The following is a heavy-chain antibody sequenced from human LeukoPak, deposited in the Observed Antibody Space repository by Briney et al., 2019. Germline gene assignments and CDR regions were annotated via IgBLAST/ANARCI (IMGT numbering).Heavy chain of an antibody. CDR3: AKTGVLEWGILGYYFDY. J-gene: IGHJ4*02. V-gene: IGHV3-23*01. D-gene: IGHD3-3*01. Sequence: GGSLKLSCAASGFTFSSYAMSWVRQAPGKGLEWVSAISGSGGSTYYADSVKGRFTISRDNSKNTLYLQMNSLRAEDTAVYYCAKTGVLEWGILGYYFDYWGQGTLVTASS. CDR2: ISGSGGST. CDR1: GFTFSSYA.